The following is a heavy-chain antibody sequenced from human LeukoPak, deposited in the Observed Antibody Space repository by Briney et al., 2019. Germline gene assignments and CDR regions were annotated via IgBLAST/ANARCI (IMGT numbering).Heavy chain of an antibody. Sequence: GGSLTLSCVASVFTFRSYPMHWLRQAPGKGLEWVAFIYYDGGDKDYADSVKGRFTISRDNSKNTLYLKMSSLRADDTAVYYYEASYYYGTGAYYYWGQGTLVTVSS. J-gene: IGHJ4*02. V-gene: IGHV3-30*02. CDR2: IYYDGGDK. CDR1: VFTFRSYP. CDR3: EASYYYGTGAYYY. D-gene: IGHD3-10*01.